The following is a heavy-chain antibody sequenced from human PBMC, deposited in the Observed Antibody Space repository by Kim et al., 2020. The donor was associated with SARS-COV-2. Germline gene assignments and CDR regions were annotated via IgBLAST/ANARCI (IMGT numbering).Heavy chain of an antibody. V-gene: IGHV3-7*01. J-gene: IGHJ5*02. Sequence: GGSLRLSCAASGFTFSSYWMSWVRQAPGKGLEWVANIKEDGGEKYYVGSVQGRFTISRDNAKNSLYLQMNSLRAEDTAVYYCARDPTLGYCSSTSCTRWYNWFDPWGQGTLVTVSS. CDR3: ARDPTLGYCSSTSCTRWYNWFDP. CDR2: IKEDGGEK. CDR1: GFTFSSYW. D-gene: IGHD2-2*01.